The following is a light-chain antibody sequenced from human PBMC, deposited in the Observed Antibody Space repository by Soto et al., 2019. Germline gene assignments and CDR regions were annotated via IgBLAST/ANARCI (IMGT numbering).Light chain of an antibody. J-gene: IGKJ5*01. CDR2: GAS. V-gene: IGKV3-20*01. CDR3: QQYGSSPIT. Sequence: MVVTKAPVTLYLSPGQRSTLSYTASQSVSNNYLAWYQQKPGQAPRLLIYGASGRATGIPDRFSGSGSGTDFTLTISRLEPEDFAVYYCQQYGSSPITFGQGTRLEIK. CDR1: QSVSNNY.